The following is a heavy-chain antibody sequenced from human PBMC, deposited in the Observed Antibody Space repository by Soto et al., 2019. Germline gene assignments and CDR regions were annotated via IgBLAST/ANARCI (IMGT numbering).Heavy chain of an antibody. J-gene: IGHJ6*02. CDR1: AGSISSSSYY. CDR3: AGGGIAAAGNYYYYYGMDV. CDR2: IYYSGST. Sequence: SETLSLTCTVSAGSISSSSYYWGWSRQPPGKGLEWTGSIYYSGSTYYNPSLKSRVTISVDTSKNQFSRKLSSVTAADTAVYYCAGGGIAAAGNYYYYYGMDVWGQGTTVTVSS. D-gene: IGHD6-13*01. V-gene: IGHV4-39*01.